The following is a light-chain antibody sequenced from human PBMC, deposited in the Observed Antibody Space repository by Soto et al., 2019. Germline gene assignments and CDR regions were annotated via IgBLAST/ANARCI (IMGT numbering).Light chain of an antibody. Sequence: DNQMTQSPSSLSSSVGDRVTITCRASQGIRNDLGWYQHKPGQAPTRLIYAASNLHSGVPSRFIGSGSGTEFTLTINSLQPEDFATYYCQQLNTYPLTFGRGTKVDIK. CDR1: QGIRND. CDR3: QQLNTYPLT. V-gene: IGKV1-17*01. CDR2: AAS. J-gene: IGKJ3*01.